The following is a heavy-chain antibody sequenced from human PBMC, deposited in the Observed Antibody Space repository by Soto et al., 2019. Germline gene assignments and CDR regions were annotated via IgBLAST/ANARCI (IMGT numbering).Heavy chain of an antibody. Sequence: TGGSLRLSCAASGFTFSSYAMSWVRQAPGKGLEWVSAISGSGGSTYYADSVKGRFTISRDNSKNTLYLQMNSLRAEDTAVYYCAKTTEGVYVWGSYRYYGMDVWGQGTTVTVSS. J-gene: IGHJ6*02. V-gene: IGHV3-23*01. CDR2: ISGSGGST. D-gene: IGHD3-16*02. CDR1: GFTFSSYA. CDR3: AKTTEGVYVWGSYRYYGMDV.